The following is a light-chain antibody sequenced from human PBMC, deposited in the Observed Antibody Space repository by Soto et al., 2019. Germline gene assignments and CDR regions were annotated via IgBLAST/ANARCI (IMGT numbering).Light chain of an antibody. CDR2: EVS. CDR1: SSDVGGYNY. CDR3: SSYAGGNNLV. Sequence: QSVLTQPPSASGSPGQSVTISCTGTSSDVGGYNYVSWYQHHPGKAPKLLISEVSERPSGVPDRFSGSKSANTASLTVSGLQAEDEADYYCSSYAGGNNLVFGAGTKVTVL. V-gene: IGLV2-8*01. J-gene: IGLJ1*01.